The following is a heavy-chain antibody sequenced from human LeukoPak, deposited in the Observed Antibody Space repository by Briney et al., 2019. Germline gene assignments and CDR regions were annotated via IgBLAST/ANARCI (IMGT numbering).Heavy chain of an antibody. D-gene: IGHD2-8*01. CDR2: IYPDDSYT. V-gene: IGHV5-51*01. Sequence: GESLKISCKGSGYTFSSYWIGWVRQMPGKGLEWMRIIYPDDSYTRYSPSFQGQVTISADKSISTAYLQWSSLKASDTAMYYCARLAYCSNDVCYSNYYYSMDVWGKGTTVTVSS. CDR1: GYTFSSYW. J-gene: IGHJ6*03. CDR3: ARLAYCSNDVCYSNYYYSMDV.